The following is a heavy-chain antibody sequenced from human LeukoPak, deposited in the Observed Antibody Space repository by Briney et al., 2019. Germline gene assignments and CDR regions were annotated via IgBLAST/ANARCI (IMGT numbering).Heavy chain of an antibody. Sequence: PGGSLRLSCAASGFTFDDYAMHWVRQAPGKGLEWVSLISWDGGSTYYADSVKGRFTISRDNSKNSLYLQMNSLRAEDTALYYCAKDMGGYCSSTSCYGHYYYGTDVWGQGTTVTVSS. V-gene: IGHV3-43D*03. CDR3: AKDMGGYCSSTSCYGHYYYGTDV. CDR2: ISWDGGST. CDR1: GFTFDDYA. J-gene: IGHJ6*02. D-gene: IGHD2-2*01.